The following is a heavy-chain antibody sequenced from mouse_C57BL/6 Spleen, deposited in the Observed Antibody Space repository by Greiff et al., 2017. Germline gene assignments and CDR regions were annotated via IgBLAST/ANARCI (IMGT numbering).Heavy chain of an antibody. CDR2: ISSGSSTI. CDR1: GFTFSDYG. V-gene: IGHV5-17*01. D-gene: IGHD1-1*01. J-gene: IGHJ2*01. Sequence: EVQVVESGGGLVKPGGSLKLSCAASGFTFSDYGMHWVRQAPEKGLEWVAYISSGSSTIYYADTVKGRFTISRDNAKNTLFLQMTSLRSEDTAMYYCARGGTTVVEPLDYWGQGTTLTVSS. CDR3: ARGGTTVVEPLDY.